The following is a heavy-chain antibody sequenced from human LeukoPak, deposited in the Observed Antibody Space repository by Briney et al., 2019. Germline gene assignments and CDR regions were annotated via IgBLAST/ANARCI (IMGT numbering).Heavy chain of an antibody. CDR1: GYTFTGYY. CDR3: ARGDHYYDSSGYLPNYFNY. J-gene: IGHJ4*02. V-gene: IGHV1-2*02. Sequence: ASVKVSCKASGYTFTGYYMHWVRQAPGQGLEWMGWINPNSGGTNYAQKFQGRVTMTRDTSISTAYMELSRLRSDDTAVYYCARGDHYYDSSGYLPNYFNYWGQGTLVTVSS. CDR2: INPNSGGT. D-gene: IGHD3-22*01.